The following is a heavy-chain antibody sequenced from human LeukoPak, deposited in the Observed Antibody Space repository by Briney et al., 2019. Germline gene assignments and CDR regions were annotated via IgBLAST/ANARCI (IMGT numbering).Heavy chain of an antibody. V-gene: IGHV3-33*01. Sequence: GGSLRLSCAASGFTFSSYGMHWVRQAPGKGLEWVAVIWYDGSNKYYADSVKGRFTISRDNSKNTLYLQMNSLRAEDTAVYYCAREVNIVTKWGLAPDYWGQGTLVTASS. J-gene: IGHJ4*02. D-gene: IGHD5-12*01. CDR3: AREVNIVTKWGLAPDY. CDR1: GFTFSSYG. CDR2: IWYDGSNK.